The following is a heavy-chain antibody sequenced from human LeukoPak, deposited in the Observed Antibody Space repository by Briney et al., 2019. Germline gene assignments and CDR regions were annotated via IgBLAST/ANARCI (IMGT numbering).Heavy chain of an antibody. V-gene: IGHV3-9*01. D-gene: IGHD5-18*01. CDR3: AKELTAMDGSFDY. CDR2: ISWNSGSI. Sequence: GGSLRLSCAASGFTFDDYAMHWVRQAPGKGLEWVSGISWNSGSIGYADSVKGRFTIPRDNAKSSLYLQMNSLRAEDTALYYCAKELTAMDGSFDYWGQGTLVTVSS. J-gene: IGHJ4*02. CDR1: GFTFDDYA.